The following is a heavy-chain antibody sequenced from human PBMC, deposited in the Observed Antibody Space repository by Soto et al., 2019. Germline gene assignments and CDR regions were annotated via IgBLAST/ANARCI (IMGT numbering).Heavy chain of an antibody. D-gene: IGHD1-26*01. J-gene: IGHJ5*02. CDR3: AKSGGSYYRWFDP. V-gene: IGHV3-23*01. Sequence: TGGSLRLSCAAPGFTFSSYAMSWVRQAPGKGLEWVSAISGSGGSTYYADSMKGRFTISRDNSKNTLYLQMNSLRAEDTAVYYCAKSGGSYYRWFDPWGQGTLVTVSS. CDR1: GFTFSSYA. CDR2: ISGSGGST.